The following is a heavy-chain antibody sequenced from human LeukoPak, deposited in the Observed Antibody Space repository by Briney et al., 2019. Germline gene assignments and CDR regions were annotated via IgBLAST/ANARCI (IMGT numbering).Heavy chain of an antibody. D-gene: IGHD3-10*01. J-gene: IGHJ5*02. V-gene: IGHV4-39*07. CDR1: GGSTSSSSYY. Sequence: PSETLSLTCTVSGGSTSSSSYYWGWIRQPPGKGLEWIGSIYYSGSTYYNPSLKSRVTISVDTSKNQFSLKLSSVTPEDTAVYYCAREDVLLWFGEGNWFDPWGQGTLVTVSS. CDR2: IYYSGST. CDR3: AREDVLLWFGEGNWFDP.